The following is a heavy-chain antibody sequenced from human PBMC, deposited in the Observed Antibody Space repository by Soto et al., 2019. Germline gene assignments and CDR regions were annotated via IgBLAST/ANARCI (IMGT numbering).Heavy chain of an antibody. Sequence: QVQLVQSGTEMKKPGASVKVSCKASGYIFTSYGINWVRQAPGQGLEWMGWISALNGHTNYAQNLQGRVTLTTDTSTSRVYRELRSLRSDDTDLYYCARYRVTMNDSFDTWGQGTVITVSS. CDR2: ISALNGHT. V-gene: IGHV1-18*01. D-gene: IGHD3-22*01. J-gene: IGHJ3*02. CDR3: ARYRVTMNDSFDT. CDR1: GYIFTSYG.